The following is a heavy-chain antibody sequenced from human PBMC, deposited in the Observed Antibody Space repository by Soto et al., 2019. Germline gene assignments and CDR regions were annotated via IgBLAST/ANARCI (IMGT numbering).Heavy chain of an antibody. J-gene: IGHJ6*02. Sequence: ASVKVSCKASGYTFTSYGISWVRQAPGQGLDWMGWISAYNGNTKYAQDLQGRVTMTTDTSTSTAYMELRSVRSDDTAVYYCARFSGGSYNTYYFYYGMDVWGQGTTVTVSS. V-gene: IGHV1-18*01. D-gene: IGHD2-15*01. CDR1: GYTFTSYG. CDR2: ISAYNGNT. CDR3: ARFSGGSYNTYYFYYGMDV.